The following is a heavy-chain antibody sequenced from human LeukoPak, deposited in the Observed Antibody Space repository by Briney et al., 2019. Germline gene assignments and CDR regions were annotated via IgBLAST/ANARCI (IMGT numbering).Heavy chain of an antibody. D-gene: IGHD6-19*01. CDR2: ISVSGGST. Sequence: GGSLRLSCAASGFTFSSYVMSWVRQAPGKGLEWVSAISVSGGSTYYAYSVKGRFTISRDNSKNTLYLQMNSLRAEDTAVYYCARSAVGPIVVAGLDYWGQGTLVTVSS. CDR3: ARSAVGPIVVAGLDY. CDR1: GFTFSSYV. V-gene: IGHV3-23*01. J-gene: IGHJ4*02.